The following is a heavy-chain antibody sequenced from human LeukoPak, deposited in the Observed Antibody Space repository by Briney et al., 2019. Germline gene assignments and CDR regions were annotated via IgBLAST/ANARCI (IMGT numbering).Heavy chain of an antibody. CDR3: ARHVSSGGAFDI. V-gene: IGHV4-61*01. J-gene: IGHJ3*02. D-gene: IGHD6-19*01. CDR2: IDYSGGT. CDR1: GGSISSGSYY. Sequence: SETLSLTCTVSGGSISSGSYYWSWIWQPPGKGLEWIGYIDYSGGTNYNRSLKSRVTISVDTSKNQFSLKLSSVTAADTAVYYCARHVSSGGAFDIWGQGTMVTVSS.